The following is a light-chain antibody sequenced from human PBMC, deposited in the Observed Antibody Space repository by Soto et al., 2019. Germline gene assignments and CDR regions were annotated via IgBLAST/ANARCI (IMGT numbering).Light chain of an antibody. CDR3: SSYTSSSTYV. V-gene: IGLV2-14*01. Sequence: QSALTQPASVSGSPGQSITISCTGTSSDVGGYNYVSWYQQHPGKAPKLMIYEVSNRPSGVSNRFSGSKSGNTASLTISWLQAEDEADYYCSSYTSSSTYVFGTGTKVNVL. CDR1: SSDVGGYNY. J-gene: IGLJ1*01. CDR2: EVS.